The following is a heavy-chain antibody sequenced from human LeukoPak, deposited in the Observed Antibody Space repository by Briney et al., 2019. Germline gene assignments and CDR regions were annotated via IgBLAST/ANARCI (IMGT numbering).Heavy chain of an antibody. CDR3: ARSDDYGDPYFDY. Sequence: ASVTLSCKASGYTFTGYYMHWVRQAPGQGLEWMGWINPNSGGTNYAQKFQGRVTMTRDTSISTAYMELSRLRSDDTAVYYCARSDDYGDPYFDYWGQGTLVTVSS. CDR2: INPNSGGT. D-gene: IGHD4-17*01. J-gene: IGHJ4*02. CDR1: GYTFTGYY. V-gene: IGHV1-2*02.